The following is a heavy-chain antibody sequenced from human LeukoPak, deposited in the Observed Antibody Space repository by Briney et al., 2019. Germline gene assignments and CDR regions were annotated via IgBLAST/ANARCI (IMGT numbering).Heavy chain of an antibody. Sequence: GGSLRLSCAASGFTFSSYEMNWVRQAPGKGLEWVSSISSSGSNKYYADSVKGRFTISRDNAKNSLHLQMNSLRAEDTAVYYRARGYCSGGSCYPDYYYYYMDVWGKGTTVTVSS. CDR2: ISSSGSNK. CDR3: ARGYCSGGSCYPDYYYYYMDV. V-gene: IGHV3-48*03. D-gene: IGHD2-15*01. J-gene: IGHJ6*03. CDR1: GFTFSSYE.